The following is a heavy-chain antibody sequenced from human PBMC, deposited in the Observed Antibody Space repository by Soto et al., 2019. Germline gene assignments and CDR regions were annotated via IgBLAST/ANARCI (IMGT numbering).Heavy chain of an antibody. V-gene: IGHV3-33*01. J-gene: IGHJ3*02. D-gene: IGHD6-19*01. Sequence: SGGSLRLSCAASGFHFSSYGMHWVRQAPGKGLEWVAVIWHDGSNKYYADSVKGRFTISRDNSKNTLYLQMNGLRAEDTAVYYCARDMAVAGTGDAFDIWGQGTMVTVSS. CDR3: ARDMAVAGTGDAFDI. CDR2: IWHDGSNK. CDR1: GFHFSSYG.